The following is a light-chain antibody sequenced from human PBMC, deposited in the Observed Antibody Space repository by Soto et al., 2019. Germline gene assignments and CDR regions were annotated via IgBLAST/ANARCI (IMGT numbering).Light chain of an antibody. CDR3: CSYAGGVIYV. J-gene: IGLJ1*01. CDR2: EGG. Sequence: LTQLCSCCGAPGESCSITCTGTSSYVGSYNLVSWYQHHPGKAPKFMIYEGGKRPSGVSNRFSGSTSGNTASLTISGLQAEDKADYYCCSYAGGVIYVFGTGTNCTVL. CDR1: SSYVGSYNL. V-gene: IGLV2-23*01.